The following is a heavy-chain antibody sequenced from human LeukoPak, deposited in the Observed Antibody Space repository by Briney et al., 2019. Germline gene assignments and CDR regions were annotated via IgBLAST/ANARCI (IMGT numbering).Heavy chain of an antibody. Sequence: SETLSLTCTVSGGSISSGGYYWSWIRQPPGKGLEWIGYIYHSGSTYYNPSLKSRVTISVDRSKNQFSLKLSSVTAADTAVYYCARESRASLWYFDLWGRGTLVTVSS. D-gene: IGHD2-2*01. CDR2: IYHSGST. J-gene: IGHJ2*01. CDR3: ARESRASLWYFDL. V-gene: IGHV4-30-2*01. CDR1: GGSISSGGYY.